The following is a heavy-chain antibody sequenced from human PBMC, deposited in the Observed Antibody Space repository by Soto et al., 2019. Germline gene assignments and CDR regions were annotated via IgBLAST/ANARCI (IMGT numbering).Heavy chain of an antibody. CDR1: GGSFSAYY. CDR3: ARPHYESNTFYSYFDY. CDR2: IFHGGST. V-gene: IGHV4-34*12. Sequence: SETLSLTCEVYGGSFSAYYWSWIRQPPGKGLEWIGEIFHGGSTIYSPSLKSRVTISVDTSKNQFSLELSSVTAADTAVYYCARPHYESNTFYSYFDYWGQGTLVTVSA. J-gene: IGHJ4*02. D-gene: IGHD3-22*01.